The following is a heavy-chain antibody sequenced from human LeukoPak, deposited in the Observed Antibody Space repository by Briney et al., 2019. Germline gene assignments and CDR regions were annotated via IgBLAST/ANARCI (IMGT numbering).Heavy chain of an antibody. CDR3: AKGPDYGDYPSK. Sequence: GRSLRLSCAASGFTFSSYGMHWVRQAPGKGLEWVAAISYDGSNKYYADSVKGRFTISRDNSKNTLYLQMNSLRAEDTAIYYCAKGPDYGDYPSKWGQGTLVTVSS. J-gene: IGHJ4*02. CDR1: GFTFSSYG. D-gene: IGHD4-17*01. V-gene: IGHV3-30*18. CDR2: ISYDGSNK.